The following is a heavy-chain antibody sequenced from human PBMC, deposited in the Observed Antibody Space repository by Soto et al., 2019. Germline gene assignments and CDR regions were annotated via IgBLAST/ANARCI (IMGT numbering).Heavy chain of an antibody. V-gene: IGHV4-31*03. CDR2: IYYSGST. CDR3: ARSVEVRGVIPFDY. D-gene: IGHD3-10*01. CDR1: GGSISSGGYY. Sequence: SETLSLTCTVSGGSISSGGYYWIWIRHHPGKGLEWIGYIYYSGSTYYNPSLKSRVTISVDTSKNQFSLKLSSVTAADTAVYYCARSVEVRGVIPFDYWGQGTLVTVSS. J-gene: IGHJ4*02.